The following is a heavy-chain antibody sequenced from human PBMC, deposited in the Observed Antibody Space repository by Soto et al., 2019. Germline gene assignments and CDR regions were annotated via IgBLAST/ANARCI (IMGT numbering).Heavy chain of an antibody. CDR3: ARIRGSTIFGVVTYYYYYGMDV. CDR2: IFSNDEK. J-gene: IGHJ6*02. D-gene: IGHD3-3*01. Sequence: QVTLKESGPVLVKPTETLTLTCTVSGFSLSNARMGVSWIRQPPGKALEWLAHIFSNDEKSYSTSLKSRLTISKDTSKSQVVLTMTNMDPVDTATYYCARIRGSTIFGVVTYYYYYGMDVWGQGTTVTVSS. V-gene: IGHV2-26*01. CDR1: GFSLSNARMG.